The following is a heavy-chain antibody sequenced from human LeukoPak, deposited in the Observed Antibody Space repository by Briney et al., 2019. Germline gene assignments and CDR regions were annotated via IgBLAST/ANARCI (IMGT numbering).Heavy chain of an antibody. CDR2: ISAYNGNT. D-gene: IGHD3-16*02. CDR1: GYTFTSYG. CDR3: ARVEGITFGGVIVMGDY. Sequence: GASVKVSCKASGYTFTSYGISWVRQAPGQGLEWMGWISAYNGNTNYAQKLQGRVTMTTDTSTSTAYMELRSLRPDDTAVYYCARVEGITFGGVIVMGDYWGQGTLVTVSS. V-gene: IGHV1-18*01. J-gene: IGHJ4*02.